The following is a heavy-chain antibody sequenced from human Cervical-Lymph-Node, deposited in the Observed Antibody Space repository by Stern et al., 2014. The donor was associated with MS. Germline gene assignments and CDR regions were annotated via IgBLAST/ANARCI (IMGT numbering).Heavy chain of an antibody. CDR3: ARDLGY. V-gene: IGHV3-30-3*01. J-gene: IGHJ4*02. Sequence: VQLVDSGGGVVQPGRSLRLSCAASGFTFSNFAMNWLRQSPDKGLQWLAAISADGSATNYADSVKGRFTISRDNSKNTLYLEMNSLTTEDTAVFYCARDLGYWGQGTLVTVSS. CDR2: ISADGSAT. CDR1: GFTFSNFA.